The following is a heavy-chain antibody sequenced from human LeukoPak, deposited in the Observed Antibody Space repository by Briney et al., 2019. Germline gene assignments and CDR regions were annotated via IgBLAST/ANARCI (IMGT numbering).Heavy chain of an antibody. CDR3: ARERIYGDYFDY. CDR2: ISSSGNTI. Sequence: GGSLRLSCAASGFTFSSYEFNWVRQVPGKGLEWVSYISSSGNTIYYADSVKGRFTVSRDNARNSLFLQMNGLRAEDTAIYYCARERIYGDYFDYWGQGALVTVSS. CDR1: GFTFSSYE. V-gene: IGHV3-48*03. D-gene: IGHD4-17*01. J-gene: IGHJ4*02.